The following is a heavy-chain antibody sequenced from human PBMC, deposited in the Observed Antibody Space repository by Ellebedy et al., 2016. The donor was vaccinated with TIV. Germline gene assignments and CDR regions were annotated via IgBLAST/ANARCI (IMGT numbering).Heavy chain of an antibody. V-gene: IGHV3-23*01. D-gene: IGHD2/OR15-2a*01. CDR1: GFTFSTYP. J-gene: IGHJ4*02. CDR2: IRSNGGNT. CDR3: ARRSTAFAFDS. Sequence: PGGSLRLSCAASGFTFSTYPMNWVRQAPGKGLEWVSIIRSNGGNTYYADSVKGRFTISRDNSKNTLFLQRSSLRAEDTAVYFCARRSTAFAFDSWGQGTLVTVSS.